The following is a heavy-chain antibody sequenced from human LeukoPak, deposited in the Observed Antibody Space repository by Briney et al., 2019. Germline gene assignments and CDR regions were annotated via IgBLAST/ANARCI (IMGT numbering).Heavy chain of an antibody. D-gene: IGHD2-21*01. CDR3: ARQIAVVEPTDPNWYDS. Sequence: SETLSLTCTVSGGSISSSSFYWGWIRQPPGKGLEWIGSIFYSGNTYYTPSLQSRVTMSLDTSKSQFSLSLTSVTAADTAVYYCARQIAVVEPTDPNWYDSWGQGTLVNVSS. CDR1: GGSISSSSFY. V-gene: IGHV4-39*07. CDR2: IFYSGNT. J-gene: IGHJ5*01.